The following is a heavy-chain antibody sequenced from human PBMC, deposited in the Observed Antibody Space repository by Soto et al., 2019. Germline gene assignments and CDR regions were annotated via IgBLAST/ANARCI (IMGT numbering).Heavy chain of an antibody. J-gene: IGHJ5*02. CDR1: GGSISSYY. CDR2: IYYSGST. V-gene: IGHV4-59*01. Sequence: SETLSLTCTVSGGSISSYYWSWIRQPPGKGLEWIGYIYYSGSTNYNPSLKSRVTISVDTSKNQFSLKLSSVTAADTAVYYCARVRSRERYFDWPNWFDPWGQGTLVTVSS. CDR3: ARVRSRERYFDWPNWFDP. D-gene: IGHD3-9*01.